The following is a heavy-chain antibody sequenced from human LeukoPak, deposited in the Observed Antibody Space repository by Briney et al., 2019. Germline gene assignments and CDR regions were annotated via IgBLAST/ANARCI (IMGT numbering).Heavy chain of an antibody. CDR1: GGSISSSSYY. CDR3: ARGSRGGYNWFDP. J-gene: IGHJ5*02. V-gene: IGHV4-61*05. CDR2: IHYSGST. D-gene: IGHD3-10*01. Sequence: SETLSLTCTVSGGSISSSSYYWGWIRQPPGKGLEWIGYIHYSGSTNYNPSLKSRVTISVDTSKNQFSLRLNSVTAADTALYYCARGSRGGYNWFDPWGQGTLVIVSS.